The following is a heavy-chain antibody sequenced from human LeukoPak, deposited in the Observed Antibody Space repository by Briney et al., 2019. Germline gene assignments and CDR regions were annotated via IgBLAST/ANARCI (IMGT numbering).Heavy chain of an antibody. CDR3: ATLYYGSGSYYRAAFGY. D-gene: IGHD3-10*01. V-gene: IGHV1-24*01. Sequence: ASVKVSCKVSGYTLTELSMHWVRQAPGKGLEWMGGFDPEDGETIYAQKFQGRVTMTEDTSTDTAYMELSSLRSEDTAVYYCATLYYGSGSYYRAAFGYWGQGTLVTVSS. CDR1: GYTLTELS. CDR2: FDPEDGET. J-gene: IGHJ4*02.